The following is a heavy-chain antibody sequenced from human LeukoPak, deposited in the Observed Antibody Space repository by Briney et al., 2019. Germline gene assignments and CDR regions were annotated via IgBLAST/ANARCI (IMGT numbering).Heavy chain of an antibody. CDR1: GYSFTGYY. V-gene: IGHV1-2*02. CDR2: IDPSSGNT. CDR3: ARGVVIIPAAVPPYFDF. Sequence: ASVKVSCKTSGYSFTGYYIHWVRQVPGQGLEWVGWIDPSSGNTKYGQKFQGSVTITTDMSITAAFMELSSLGSGDTAVYYCARGVVIIPAAVPPYFDFWGQGSLVTVSS. J-gene: IGHJ4*02. D-gene: IGHD2-2*01.